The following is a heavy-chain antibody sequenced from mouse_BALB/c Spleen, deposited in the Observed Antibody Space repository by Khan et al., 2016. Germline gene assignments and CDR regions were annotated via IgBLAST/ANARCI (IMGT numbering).Heavy chain of an antibody. D-gene: IGHD1-1*02. CDR1: GYSITSGYS. Sequence: EVQLQESGPDLVKPSQSLSLTCTVTGYSITSGYSWHWIRQFPGNKLEWMGYIHYSGSTNYNPSLKSRISITRDTSKNQFFLQLNSVTTEDTAYCTSASYGYCAIAYWGQGTSVTVSS. J-gene: IGHJ4*01. CDR2: IHYSGST. CDR3: ASYGYCAIAY. V-gene: IGHV3-1*02.